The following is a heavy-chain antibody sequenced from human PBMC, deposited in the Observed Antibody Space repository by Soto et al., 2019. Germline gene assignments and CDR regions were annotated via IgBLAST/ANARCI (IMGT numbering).Heavy chain of an antibody. J-gene: IGHJ3*01. CDR1: GGTFSTYI. CDR3: ARDRITTRGDAFDL. V-gene: IGHV1-69*08. D-gene: IGHD3-3*01. CDR2: IIPIPDIT. Sequence: QVQLVQSGAEVRKPGSSVKVSCKAPGGTFSTYIISWVRQAPGQGLEWMGRIIPIPDITNYAQKFQGRVTGTADRSTSTADMELTSLKSEDTAVYYCARDRITTRGDAFDLWGQGTMVTVSS.